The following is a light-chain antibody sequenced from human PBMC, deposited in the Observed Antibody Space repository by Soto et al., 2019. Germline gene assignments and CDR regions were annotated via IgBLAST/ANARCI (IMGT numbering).Light chain of an antibody. Sequence: QSVLTQPPSVSGAPGQRVTISCTGSSSNIGAGYEVHWYQQIPGTAPKLLIYGNTNRPSGVPDRFSASKSGTSASLAISGLRSDDEADYYCATWDDSVIGVVFGGGTKVTVL. CDR1: SSNIGAGYE. CDR2: GNT. V-gene: IGLV1-40*01. CDR3: ATWDDSVIGVV. J-gene: IGLJ2*01.